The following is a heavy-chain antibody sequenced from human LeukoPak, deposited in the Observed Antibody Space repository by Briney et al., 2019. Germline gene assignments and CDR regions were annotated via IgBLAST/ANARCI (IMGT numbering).Heavy chain of an antibody. D-gene: IGHD2-15*01. CDR1: GGSFNGYV. J-gene: IGHJ4*02. CDR2: ISHTGNT. CDR3: AREDKLLGLVDY. V-gene: IGHV4-34*01. Sequence: SETLSLTCAISGGSFNGYVWSWLRQAPEKGLEWIGDISHTGNTKRNPSLESRVSISGDSSMNQFSLRLTSVTARDTAIYYCAREDKLLGLVDYWGQGTLVTVSS.